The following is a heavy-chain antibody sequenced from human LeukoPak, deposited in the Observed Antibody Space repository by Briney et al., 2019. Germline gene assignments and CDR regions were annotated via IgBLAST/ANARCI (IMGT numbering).Heavy chain of an antibody. J-gene: IGHJ4*02. D-gene: IGHD1-14*01. CDR3: ARGNLDY. Sequence: SETLSLTCAVYGGSFSGYYWSWIRQPPGKGLEWIGEINHSGSTNYNPSLKSRVTISVDTSKNQFSLKLSSVTAADTAVYYCARGNLDYWGQGTLVTVSS. CDR1: GGSFSGYY. CDR2: INHSGST. V-gene: IGHV4-34*01.